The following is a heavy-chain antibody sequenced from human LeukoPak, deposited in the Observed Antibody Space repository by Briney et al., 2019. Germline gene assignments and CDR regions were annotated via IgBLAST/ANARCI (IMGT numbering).Heavy chain of an antibody. Sequence: ASVKVSCKASGYTFTDYYMHWVRQAPGQGLEWMGWINPKSGGTKYAQNFEGRVTMTTDTSISTAYMELTGLRSDDTAVYYCARDLRAWLQSFGSFIWGQGTLVTVSS. J-gene: IGHJ4*02. CDR2: INPKSGGT. D-gene: IGHD5-24*01. V-gene: IGHV1-2*02. CDR1: GYTFTDYY. CDR3: ARDLRAWLQSFGSFI.